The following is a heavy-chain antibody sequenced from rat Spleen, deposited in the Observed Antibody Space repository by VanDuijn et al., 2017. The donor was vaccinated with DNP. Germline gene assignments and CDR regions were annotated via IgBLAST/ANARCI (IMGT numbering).Heavy chain of an antibody. J-gene: IGHJ2*01. CDR3: TRRAGLSYYFDY. V-gene: IGHV5-25*01. CDR1: GFTFSNYY. CDR2: ISTSGSRA. Sequence: EVQLVESGGGLVQPGRSLKLSCAASGFTFSNYYMAWVRQAPKKGLEWVATISTSGSRAYYRDSVKGRFTISRDNAKSTLFLQMDSLRSEDTATYYCTRRAGLSYYFDYWGQGVMVTVSS. D-gene: IGHD1-1*01.